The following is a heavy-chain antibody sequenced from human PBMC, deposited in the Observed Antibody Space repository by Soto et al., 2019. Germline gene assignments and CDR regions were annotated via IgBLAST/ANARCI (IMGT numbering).Heavy chain of an antibody. CDR3: TSDLGSYDFWRGRHHY. CDR1: GFTFSSYG. D-gene: IGHD3-3*01. Sequence: PGGSLRLSCSASGFTFSSYGMHWVRQAPGKGLEWVAVIWYDGSNKYYADSVKGRFTISRDNSKNTLYLQMNSLRAEDTAVYYCTSDLGSYDFWRGRHHYWGHGTLVTVPS. J-gene: IGHJ4*01. CDR2: IWYDGSNK. V-gene: IGHV3-33*01.